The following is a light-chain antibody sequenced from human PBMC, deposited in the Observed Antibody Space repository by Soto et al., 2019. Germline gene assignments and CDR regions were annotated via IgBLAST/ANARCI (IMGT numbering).Light chain of an antibody. Sequence: QSALTQPRSVSGSPGQSATISCTGTSSDVGGYMYVSWYQQHPGKAPKLLIYDVSKRPSGVPDRFSGSKSGNTASLTISGLQAEDEVDYYCCSFAGSGTWVFGGGTKLTVL. CDR3: CSFAGSGTWV. CDR1: SSDVGGYMY. CDR2: DVS. J-gene: IGLJ3*02. V-gene: IGLV2-11*01.